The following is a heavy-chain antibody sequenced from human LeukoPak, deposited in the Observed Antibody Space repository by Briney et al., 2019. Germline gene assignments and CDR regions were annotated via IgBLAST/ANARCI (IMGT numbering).Heavy chain of an antibody. CDR3: AKTYDSSGYYVDY. CDR2: ISSSSSYI. V-gene: IGHV3-21*04. D-gene: IGHD3-22*01. CDR1: GFTFSSYS. J-gene: IGHJ4*02. Sequence: GGSLRLSCAASGFTFSSYSMNWVRQAPGKGLEWVSSISSSSSYIYYADSVKGRFTISRDNSKNTLYLQMNSLRAEDTAVYYCAKTYDSSGYYVDYWGQGTLVTVSS.